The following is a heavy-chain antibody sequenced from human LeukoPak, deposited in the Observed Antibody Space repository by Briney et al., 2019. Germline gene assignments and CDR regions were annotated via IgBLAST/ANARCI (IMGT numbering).Heavy chain of an antibody. CDR1: GGSISSYY. D-gene: IGHD1-26*01. J-gene: IGHJ4*02. CDR3: ARRGATGLFDY. CDR2: IYYSGST. Sequence: SETLSLTCTVSGGSISSYYWSWIRQPPGKGLEWIGYIYYSGSTKYNPSLKSRVTISVDTSKNQFSVKLSSVTAADTAVYYCARRGATGLFDYWGQGTLVTVSS. V-gene: IGHV4-59*08.